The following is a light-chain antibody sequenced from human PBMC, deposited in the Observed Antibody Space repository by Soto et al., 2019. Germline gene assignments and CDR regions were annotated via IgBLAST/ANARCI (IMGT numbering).Light chain of an antibody. J-gene: IGLJ1*01. CDR1: SSDVGGSDF. CDR3: SSYTSGNTPYV. CDR2: DVN. Sequence: QSALTQPASVSGSPGQSIAISCTGTSSDVGGSDFVSWYQHHPGKAPKLIIHDVNNRPSGVSARFSGSKSGNTASLTISGLQAVDEADYFCSSYTSGNTPYVFGAGTKLTVL. V-gene: IGLV2-14*03.